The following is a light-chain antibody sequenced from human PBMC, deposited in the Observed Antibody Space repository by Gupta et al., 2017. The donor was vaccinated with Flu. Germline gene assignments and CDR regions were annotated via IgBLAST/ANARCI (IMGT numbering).Light chain of an antibody. CDR3: QSYEV. CDR1: SGSIASNY. J-gene: IGLJ2*01. V-gene: IGLV6-57*01. Sequence: NFMLTQPHSVSESPGKTVTLSCTRSSGSIASNYVQWYQQRPGTSPTTVIYEDNQRPSGVPDRFSGSIDSSSNSASLTISGLKTEDEADYYCQSYEVFGGGTKLT. CDR2: EDN.